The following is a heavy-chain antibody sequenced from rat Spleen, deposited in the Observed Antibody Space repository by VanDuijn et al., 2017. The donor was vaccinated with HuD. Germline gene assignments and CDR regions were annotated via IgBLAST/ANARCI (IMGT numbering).Heavy chain of an antibody. V-gene: IGHV2-30*01. CDR2: IWTGGST. CDR1: GFSLNSFN. Sequence: QVQLKESGPGLVQPSQTLSLTCTVSGFSLNSFNVHWVRQPTGKGLEWMGMIWTGGSTDYNSALKSRLFISRDTSKSQVLLTMNSLQTEETAVYFCATGPLDYWGQGVMVTVSS. CDR3: ATGPLDY. J-gene: IGHJ2*01. D-gene: IGHD3-1*01.